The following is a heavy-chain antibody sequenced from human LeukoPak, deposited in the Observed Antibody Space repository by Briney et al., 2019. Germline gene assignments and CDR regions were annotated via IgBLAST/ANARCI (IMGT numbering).Heavy chain of an antibody. CDR3: ARRVYYYDSSGYPNDAYDI. CDR2: IYDSGST. Sequence: SETLSLTCTLSGGSISSYYWSWIRQSPGKGLEWIGYIYDSGSTNYNPSLKGRVTISQDTPRNQFSLRVNSVTAADTAVYYCARRVYYYDSSGYPNDAYDIWGQGTMVTVSS. CDR1: GGSISSYY. D-gene: IGHD3-22*01. V-gene: IGHV4-59*08. J-gene: IGHJ3*02.